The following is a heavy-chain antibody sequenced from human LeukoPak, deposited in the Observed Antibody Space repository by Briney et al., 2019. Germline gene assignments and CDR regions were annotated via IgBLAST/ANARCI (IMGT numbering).Heavy chain of an antibody. V-gene: IGHV3-23*01. CDR3: AHYGSGSYYTPFDY. J-gene: IGHJ4*02. Sequence: GGSLRLSCAASGFTFSSYAMSWVRQAPGKGLEWVSAISGSGGSTYYADSVKGRFTISRDNSKNTLYLQMNSLRAEDTAVYCCAHYGSGSYYTPFDYWGQGTLVTVSS. D-gene: IGHD3-10*01. CDR1: GFTFSSYA. CDR2: ISGSGGST.